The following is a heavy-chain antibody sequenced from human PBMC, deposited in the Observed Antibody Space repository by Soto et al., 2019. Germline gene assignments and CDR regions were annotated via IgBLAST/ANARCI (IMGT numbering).Heavy chain of an antibody. CDR2: ISGSGGST. Sequence: GGSLRLSCAASGFTFSSYAMSWVRQAPGEGLEWVSAISGSGGSTYYPDSLKGRFTISRDNSQNTLYLQMSSLRAEDTALYYCAQVPGLHNQWGQGTLVTVSS. V-gene: IGHV3-23*01. J-gene: IGHJ1*01. CDR3: AQVPGLHNQ. D-gene: IGHD1-1*01. CDR1: GFTFSSYA.